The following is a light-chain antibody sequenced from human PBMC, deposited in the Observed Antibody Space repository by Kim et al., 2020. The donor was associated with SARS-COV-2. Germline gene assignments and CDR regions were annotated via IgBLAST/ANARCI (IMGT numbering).Light chain of an antibody. CDR2: KTS. CDR3: MQAAHYPHS. J-gene: IGKJ2*03. Sequence: DIVMTQTPLSSPVTLGQPASISCRSSQSLLHRDGNTYLSWLHQRPGQPPRLLIYKTSYRFSGVSDRFSGSGAGTDFTLKINRGEAEDVGIYYCMQAAHYPHSFGQGPKLEI. V-gene: IGKV2-24*01. CDR1: QSLLHRDGNTY.